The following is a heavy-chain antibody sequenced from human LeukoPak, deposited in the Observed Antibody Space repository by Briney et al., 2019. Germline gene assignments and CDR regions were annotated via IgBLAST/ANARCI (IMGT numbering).Heavy chain of an antibody. CDR1: GYTFISHG. V-gene: IGHV1-18*01. CDR3: ARENDYVWGSYRYNAFDI. CDR2: ISAYNGNT. J-gene: IGHJ3*02. D-gene: IGHD3-16*02. Sequence: ASVKVSCKASGYTFISHGISWVRQAPGQGLEWMGWISAYNGNTNYAQKLQGRVTMTTDTSTSTAYMELRSLRSDDTAVYYCARENDYVWGSYRYNAFDIWGQGTMVTVSS.